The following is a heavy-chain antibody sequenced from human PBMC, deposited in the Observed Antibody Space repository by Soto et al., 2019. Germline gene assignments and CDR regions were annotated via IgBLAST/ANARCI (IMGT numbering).Heavy chain of an antibody. Sequence: ASVKVSCKASGYTFTGYYMHWVRQAPGRGLEWMGWINPNSGGTNYAQKFQGWVTMTRDTSISTAYMKLSRLRSDDTAVYYWSRNWVVIITGTQHVNDAFEIWGQGTMVTVSS. CDR2: INPNSGGT. CDR1: GYTFTGYY. CDR3: SRNWVVIITGTQHVNDAFEI. V-gene: IGHV1-2*04. J-gene: IGHJ3*02. D-gene: IGHD3-10*01.